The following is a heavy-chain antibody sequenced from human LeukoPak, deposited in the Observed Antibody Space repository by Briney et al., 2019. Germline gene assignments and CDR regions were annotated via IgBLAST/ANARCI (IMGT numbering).Heavy chain of an antibody. V-gene: IGHV4-61*02. Sequence: PSETLSLTGTVSGGSSSSVSYVWSGIRQPAGKGVEWIGRIETSGSTNDNPALKSLFTKSVDTSKTPFSMKLSSATAVDTAVYYCARVGPYRGAYGMNYYMDVWGKGTTVTISS. CDR2: IETSGST. J-gene: IGHJ6*03. D-gene: IGHD3-10*01. CDR3: ARVGPYRGAYGMNYYMDV. CDR1: GGSSSSVSYV.